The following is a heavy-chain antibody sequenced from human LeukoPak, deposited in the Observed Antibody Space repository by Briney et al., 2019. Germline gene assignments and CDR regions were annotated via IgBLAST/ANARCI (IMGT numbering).Heavy chain of an antibody. CDR3: ARALGGYGDYYDAFDI. V-gene: IGHV4-59*01. D-gene: IGHD4-17*01. CDR2: IYYSGST. CDR1: GGSISSYY. Sequence: SETLSLTCTVSGGSISSYYWSWIRQPPGKGLEWIGYIYYSGSTNYNPSLKSRVTISVDTSKNQFSLKLSSVTAADTAVYYCARALGGYGDYYDAFDIWGQGTMVTVSS. J-gene: IGHJ3*02.